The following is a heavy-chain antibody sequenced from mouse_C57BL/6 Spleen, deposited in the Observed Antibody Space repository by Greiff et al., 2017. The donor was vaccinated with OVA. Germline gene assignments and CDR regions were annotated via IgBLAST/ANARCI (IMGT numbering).Heavy chain of an antibody. CDR3: ARGYDYDAWFAY. D-gene: IGHD2-4*01. J-gene: IGHJ3*01. CDR1: GYSITSGYY. Sequence: DVQLQESGPGLVKPSQSLSLTCSVTGYSITSGYYWNWIRQFPGNKLEWMGYISYDGSNNYNPSLKNRISITRDTSKNQFFLKLNSVTTEDTATYYCARGYDYDAWFAYWGQGTLVTVSA. V-gene: IGHV3-6*01. CDR2: ISYDGSN.